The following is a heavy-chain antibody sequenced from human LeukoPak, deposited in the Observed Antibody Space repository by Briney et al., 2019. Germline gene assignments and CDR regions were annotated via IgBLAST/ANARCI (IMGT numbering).Heavy chain of an antibody. J-gene: IGHJ4*02. D-gene: IGHD1-26*01. CDR3: ATIGDRRIGELYRIDY. Sequence: PEGSLRLSCAASGFTFSSYAMHWVRQAPGQGLEWVAVVSYDGSNKYYADSVKGRFTISRDNSKNTLYLQMNSLRAEDAAIYYCATIGDRRIGELYRIDYWGQGTLVTVSS. CDR1: GFTFSSYA. CDR2: VSYDGSNK. V-gene: IGHV3-30-3*01.